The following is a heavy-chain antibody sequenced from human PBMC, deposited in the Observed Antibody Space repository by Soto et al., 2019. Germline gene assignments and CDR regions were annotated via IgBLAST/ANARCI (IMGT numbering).Heavy chain of an antibody. J-gene: IGHJ4*02. CDR3: ARSRPSSSGYYTGSGHFEY. Sequence: SVKVSCKASGGTFSSYAISWVRQAPGQGLEWMGGIIPIFGTANYAQKFQGRVTITADESTSTAYMELSSLRSEDTAVYYCARSRPSSSGYYTGSGHFEYWGQGTLVTVSS. V-gene: IGHV1-69*13. D-gene: IGHD3-22*01. CDR1: GGTFSSYA. CDR2: IIPIFGTA.